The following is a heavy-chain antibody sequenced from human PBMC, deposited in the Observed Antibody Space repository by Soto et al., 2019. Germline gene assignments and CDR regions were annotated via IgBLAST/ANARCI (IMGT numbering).Heavy chain of an antibody. D-gene: IGHD1-26*01. J-gene: IGHJ5*01. Sequence: SETLSLTCTVSGGSISSGEYYWSWMRQRPGKGLEGIGYIYYSGSTYYNPALKSRVTISVDTSKNQFSLKLSSVTAADTAVYYCARAQEVGTTWWFDSWGQVTLVTVSS. CDR1: GGSISSGEYY. CDR3: ARAQEVGTTWWFDS. CDR2: IYYSGST. V-gene: IGHV4-30-4*01.